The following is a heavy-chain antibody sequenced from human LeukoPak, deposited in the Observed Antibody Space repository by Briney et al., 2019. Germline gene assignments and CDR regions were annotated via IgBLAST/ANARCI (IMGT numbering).Heavy chain of an antibody. D-gene: IGHD5-12*01. J-gene: IGHJ4*02. V-gene: IGHV3-7*01. CDR1: GFTFSSYW. CDR2: IKEDGSAK. Sequence: PGGSLRLSCAASGFTFSSYWMSWVRQAPGKGLEWVANIKEDGSAKYYVDSVKGRFTISRDNAKNSLYLQMYNLSAEDTAVYYCVRDSPGYGAYDFDWGQGTLVTVSS. CDR3: VRDSPGYGAYDFD.